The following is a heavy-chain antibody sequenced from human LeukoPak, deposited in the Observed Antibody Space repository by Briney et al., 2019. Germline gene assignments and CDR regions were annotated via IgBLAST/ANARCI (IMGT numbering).Heavy chain of an antibody. CDR3: TRAPYGYKFEY. Sequence: SETLSLTCTVSGGSISSYYWSWIRQPPGKGLEWIGYIYYSGSTNYNPSLKSRVTISVDTSKNQFSLKLSSVTAADTAVYYCTRAPYGYKFEYWGQGSLVTVSS. CDR1: GGSISSYY. CDR2: IYYSGST. D-gene: IGHD5-24*01. J-gene: IGHJ4*02. V-gene: IGHV4-59*01.